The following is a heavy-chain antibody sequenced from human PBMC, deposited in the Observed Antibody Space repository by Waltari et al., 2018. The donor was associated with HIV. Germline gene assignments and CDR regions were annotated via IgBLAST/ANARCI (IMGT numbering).Heavy chain of an antibody. CDR3: ARDGSLVRGLPHYYSGMDV. CDR2: ISPYNVIT. J-gene: IGHJ6*02. Sequence: VPLVLALAEVKTPGAAVTVSCKAFGYTFTTYTISWQPQAPGQVLEWVGWISPYNVITKDAQKLQGRVAMATDTATNTAYMELRSLRTDDTAVYYGARDGSLVRGLPHYYSGMDVWGQGTTVTVSS. CDR1: GYTFTTYT. V-gene: IGHV1-18*01. D-gene: IGHD3-10*01.